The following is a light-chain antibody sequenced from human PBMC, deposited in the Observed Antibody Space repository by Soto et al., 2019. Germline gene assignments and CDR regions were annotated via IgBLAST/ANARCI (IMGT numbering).Light chain of an antibody. CDR2: DAS. Sequence: EIVLTQSPATLSLSPGERATLSCRASQSVSINLAWYQQKPGQAPRLLIYDASKSATGIPARFSGSGSGTDFPLTISSLKPEDFAVYYCQQRSDWPRTFGQGTKVEIK. V-gene: IGKV3-11*01. CDR1: QSVSIN. J-gene: IGKJ1*01. CDR3: QQRSDWPRT.